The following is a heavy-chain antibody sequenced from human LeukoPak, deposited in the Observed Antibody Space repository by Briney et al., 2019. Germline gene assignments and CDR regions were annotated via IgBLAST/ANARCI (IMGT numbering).Heavy chain of an antibody. V-gene: IGHV4-59*08. D-gene: IGHD6-13*01. CDR2: IYYSGST. Sequence: SETLSLTCTVSGDSITGYYWSWVRQPPGKGLQWIGYIYYSGSTNYNPSLKSRVTISVDTSKNQFSLKLSSVTAADTAVYYCARQGIAAAGTGYFQHWGQGTLVTVSS. J-gene: IGHJ1*01. CDR3: ARQGIAAAGTGYFQH. CDR1: GDSITGYY.